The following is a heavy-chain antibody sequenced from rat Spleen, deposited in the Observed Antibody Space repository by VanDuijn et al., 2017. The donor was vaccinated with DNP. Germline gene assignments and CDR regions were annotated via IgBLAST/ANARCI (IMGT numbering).Heavy chain of an antibody. CDR1: GFTFSNYG. CDR2: ISSRSSSI. V-gene: IGHV5-34*01. CDR3: VRDPYYGYFDY. J-gene: IGHJ2*01. D-gene: IGHD1-6*01. Sequence: EVQLVESGGGLVQPGRSLKLSCAASGFTFSNYGMNWIRQAPGKGLEWVASISSRSSSIYFGDTVRGRFTISREDAKNTLYLQMNSLRSEDMATYYCVRDPYYGYFDYWGQGVMVTVSS.